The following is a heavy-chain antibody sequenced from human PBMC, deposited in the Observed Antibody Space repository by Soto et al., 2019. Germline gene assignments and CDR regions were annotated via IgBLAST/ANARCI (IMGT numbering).Heavy chain of an antibody. V-gene: IGHV3-30*18. J-gene: IGHJ6*02. CDR3: AKDEVLVVAVARDYYGMDV. CDR2: ISYDGNNK. CDR1: GFTFSSYG. D-gene: IGHD2-15*01. Sequence: QVQLVEAGGGVVQPGRSLRLSCAASGFTFSSYGMHWVRQAPGKGLEWVAVISYDGNNKYYADSVKGRFTISRDNSKNTLYLQMNSRRAEDTALYYCAKDEVLVVAVARDYYGMDVWGQGTTVTVSS.